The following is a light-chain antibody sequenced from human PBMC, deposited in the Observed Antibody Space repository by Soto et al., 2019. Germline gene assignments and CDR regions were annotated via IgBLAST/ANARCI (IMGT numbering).Light chain of an antibody. J-gene: IGLJ1*01. CDR3: SSYAGNSFYV. V-gene: IGLV2-11*01. Sequence: QSVLSQPRSVSGSPGQSVTISCTGTSSDVGGYDFVSWYQQRPDKAPKLMIYDVSVRPSGVPDRFSASKSGNTASLTVSGLQAEDEADYYCSSYAGNSFYVFGTGTKVTVL. CDR2: DVS. CDR1: SSDVGGYDF.